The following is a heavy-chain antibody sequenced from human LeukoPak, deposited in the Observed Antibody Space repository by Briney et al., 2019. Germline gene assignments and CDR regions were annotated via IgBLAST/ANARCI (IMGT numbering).Heavy chain of an antibody. J-gene: IGHJ3*02. V-gene: IGHV4-39*02. CDR2: ISYSGGT. CDR3: AREVEYYDSSGYRPHAFDI. CDR1: GGSISSSNYY. D-gene: IGHD3-22*01. Sequence: PSETLSLTCTVSGGSISSSNYYWGWTRQPPGKGLEWFGSISYSGGTSYNPSLGSRVTISVDTSKNQFSLKLNSVTAADTAVYYCAREVEYYDSSGYRPHAFDIWGQGTVVTVSS.